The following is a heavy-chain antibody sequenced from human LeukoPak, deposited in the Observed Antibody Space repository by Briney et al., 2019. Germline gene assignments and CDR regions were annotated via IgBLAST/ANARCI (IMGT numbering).Heavy chain of an antibody. J-gene: IGHJ4*02. V-gene: IGHV4-39*01. D-gene: IGHD4-17*01. Sequence: SETLSFTCTVSGGSISSSSYYWGWIRQPPGKGLEWIGSIYYSGSTYYNPSLKSRVTISVDTSKNQFSLKLSSVTAADTAVYYCARHRDGDHFDYWGQGTLVTVSS. CDR2: IYYSGST. CDR3: ARHRDGDHFDY. CDR1: GGSISSSSYY.